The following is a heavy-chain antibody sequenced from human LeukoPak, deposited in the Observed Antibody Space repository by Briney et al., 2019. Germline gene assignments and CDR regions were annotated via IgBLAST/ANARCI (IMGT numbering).Heavy chain of an antibody. Sequence: ASVKVSCKASGYTFTSYYMHWVRQAPGQGLEWMGIINPSGGSTGYAQKFQGRVTMNRDTSTSTVYMELSSLRSEDTAVYYCARDIVVVPAAINWFDPWGQGTLVTVSS. D-gene: IGHD2-2*02. CDR2: INPSGGST. CDR1: GYTFTSYY. V-gene: IGHV1-46*03. J-gene: IGHJ5*02. CDR3: ARDIVVVPAAINWFDP.